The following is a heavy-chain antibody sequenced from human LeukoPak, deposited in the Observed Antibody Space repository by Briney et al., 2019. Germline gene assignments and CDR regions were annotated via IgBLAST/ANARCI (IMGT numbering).Heavy chain of an antibody. J-gene: IGHJ4*02. CDR3: AKDYVEMATIRAPDY. Sequence: PGGSLRLSCAASGFTFSSYGMHWVRQAPGRGLEWVAFIRYDGSNKYYADLVKGRFTISRDNSKNTLYLQMNSLRAEDTAVYYCAKDYVEMATIRAPDYWGQGTLVTVSS. CDR1: GFTFSSYG. V-gene: IGHV3-30*02. CDR2: IRYDGSNK. D-gene: IGHD5-24*01.